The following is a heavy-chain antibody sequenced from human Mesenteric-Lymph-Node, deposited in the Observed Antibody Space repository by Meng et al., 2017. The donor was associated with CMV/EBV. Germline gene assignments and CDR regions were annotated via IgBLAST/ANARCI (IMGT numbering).Heavy chain of an antibody. CDR3: ARGPEVIFGVYYYYGLDV. Sequence: GGSLRLSCAASGFTFSSYWMSWVRQAPGKGLEWVAYIKYDGSNTYYVDSVKGRFTISRDNSKNTLYLQMNSLRVEDTAVYYCARGPEVIFGVYYYYGLDVWGQGTTVTVSS. J-gene: IGHJ6*02. V-gene: IGHV3-30*02. D-gene: IGHD1-14*01. CDR1: GFTFSSYW. CDR2: IKYDGSNT.